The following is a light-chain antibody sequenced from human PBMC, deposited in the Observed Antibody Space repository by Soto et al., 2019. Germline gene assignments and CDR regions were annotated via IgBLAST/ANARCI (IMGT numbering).Light chain of an antibody. V-gene: IGLV2-14*01. J-gene: IGLJ1*01. CDR2: EVS. CDR1: SSDVGGYNF. CDR3: SSYTSTSAYV. Sequence: QSALTQPASVSGSPGQSITISCTGTSSDVGGYNFVSWYQQRPGKAPKLMIYEVSNRPSGVSNRFSGSKSGNTASLAISGLQAEDEADYYYSSYTSTSAYVFGTGTKVTVL.